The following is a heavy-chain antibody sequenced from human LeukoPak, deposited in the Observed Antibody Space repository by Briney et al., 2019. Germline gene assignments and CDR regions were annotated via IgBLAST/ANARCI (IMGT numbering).Heavy chain of an antibody. V-gene: IGHV3-21*01. D-gene: IGHD1-26*01. CDR1: GFTFSTSP. Sequence: GGSLRLSCAASGFTFSTSPMSWARQAPGKGLEWVSSISSSSSYIYYADSVKGRFTISRDNAKNSLYLQMNSLRAEDTAVYYCAVPSGSYYGGDAFDIWGQGTMVTVSS. CDR2: ISSSSSYI. J-gene: IGHJ3*02. CDR3: AVPSGSYYGGDAFDI.